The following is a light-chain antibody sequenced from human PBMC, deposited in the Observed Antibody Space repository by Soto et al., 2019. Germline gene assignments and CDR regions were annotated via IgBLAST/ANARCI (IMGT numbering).Light chain of an antibody. CDR1: QGIGVY. CDR3: QQYNSAPLT. Sequence: DIQMTQSPSSVSASLGDRVTITCRASQGIGVYLAWFQQKPGNFPKLLIYAASTLQSGVPSRFSGSGSATDFTLTISSLQPEDVATYYWQQYNSAPLTFGGGTKVEIK. CDR2: AAS. V-gene: IGKV1-27*01. J-gene: IGKJ4*01.